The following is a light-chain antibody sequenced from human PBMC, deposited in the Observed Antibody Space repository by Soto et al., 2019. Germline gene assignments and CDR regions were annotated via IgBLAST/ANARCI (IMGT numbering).Light chain of an antibody. CDR1: ESVNSN. Sequence: EIVMTQYTATLSVSPGERSTLSCLATESVNSNLAWYQQKPGQADRLLIYGASTRATGIPARFSGSGSGTEFTITISSLQSEDLAVYYCQQYNNWPGTVGQGTKVEIK. CDR2: GAS. J-gene: IGKJ1*01. V-gene: IGKV3-15*01. CDR3: QQYNNWPGT.